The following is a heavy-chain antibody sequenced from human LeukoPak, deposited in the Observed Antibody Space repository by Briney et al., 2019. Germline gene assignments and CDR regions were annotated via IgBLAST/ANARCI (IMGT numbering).Heavy chain of an antibody. CDR3: ARAIQLRDAFDI. Sequence: SETLSLTCTVSGGSISSYYWSWIRQPPGKGLEWIGYIYYSGSTNYNPSLKSRVTISVDTSKNQFSLKLSSVTAADTAVYYCARAIQLRDAFDIWGQGTMVTVSS. V-gene: IGHV4-59*01. CDR2: IYYSGST. J-gene: IGHJ3*02. D-gene: IGHD5-18*01. CDR1: GGSISSYY.